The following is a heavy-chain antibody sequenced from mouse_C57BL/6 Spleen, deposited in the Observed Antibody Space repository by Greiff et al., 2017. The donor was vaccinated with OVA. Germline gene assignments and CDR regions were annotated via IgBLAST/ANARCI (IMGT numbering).Heavy chain of an antibody. CDR1: GYTFTSYW. CDR2: IYPGNSDT. D-gene: IGHD1-1*01. CDR3: TSPYYYGSSSDLDD. J-gene: IGHJ2*01. V-gene: IGHV1-5*01. Sequence: EVQLQQSGTVLARPGASVKMSCKTSGYTFTSYWMHWVKQRPGQGLEWIGAIYPGNSDTSSNQKFKGKAKLTAVTSASTAYMELSSLTNEDSAVDYCTSPYYYGSSSDLDDWGQGTTLTGSS.